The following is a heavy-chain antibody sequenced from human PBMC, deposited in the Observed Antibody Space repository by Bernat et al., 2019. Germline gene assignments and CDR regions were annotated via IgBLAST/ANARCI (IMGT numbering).Heavy chain of an antibody. CDR2: IWYDGSNK. CDR3: ARKGQWLADDAFDI. D-gene: IGHD6-19*01. CDR1: GFTFSSYG. Sequence: VQLVESGGGVVQPGRSLRLSCAASGFTFSSYGMHWVRQAPGKGLEWVAVIWYDGSNKYYADSVKGRFTISRVNSKNTLYLQMNSLRAEDTAVYYCARKGQWLADDAFDIWGQGTMVTVSS. V-gene: IGHV3-33*01. J-gene: IGHJ3*02.